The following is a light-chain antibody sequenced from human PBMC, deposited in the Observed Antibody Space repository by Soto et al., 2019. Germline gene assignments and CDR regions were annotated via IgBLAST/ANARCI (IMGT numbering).Light chain of an antibody. V-gene: IGKV3-11*01. CDR1: QNVNNY. J-gene: IGKJ1*01. CDR3: QQYNNWPPTWT. CDR2: DAS. Sequence: EIVLTHSPATLSLSPWERATLFCSAGQNVNNYLFWFQQKPGQAPRLLMYDASNRAAGIPARFSGSGSGTEFTLTISSLQSEDFAVYYCQQYNNWPPTWTFGQGTKVDIK.